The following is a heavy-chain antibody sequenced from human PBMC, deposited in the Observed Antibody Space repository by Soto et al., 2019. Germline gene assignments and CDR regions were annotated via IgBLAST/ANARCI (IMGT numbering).Heavy chain of an antibody. J-gene: IGHJ4*02. V-gene: IGHV4-30-4*08. CDR2: IHYSGST. CDR3: ARGPTSDKVDY. Sequence: PSETLSLTCTVSGDSIRSGADYWSWIRQHPGKGLEWIGYIHYSGSTYYNPSLKSRVSISVDTSTKHFSLNLSSVTAADTAVYYCARGPTSDKVDYWGQGTLVTVSS. CDR1: GDSIRSGADY.